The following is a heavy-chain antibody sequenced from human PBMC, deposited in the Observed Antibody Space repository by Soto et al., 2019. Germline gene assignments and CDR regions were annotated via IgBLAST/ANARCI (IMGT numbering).Heavy chain of an antibody. CDR2: IYYSGTT. Sequence: SETLSLTCAVSGYSISSSNWWGWIRQPPGKGLEWIGYIYYSGTTYYNPSLKSRVTMSVDTSKNQCSLKLTSVTALDTAVYYCARREIQGPIDYWGQGTLVTGSS. CDR1: GYSISSSNW. D-gene: IGHD1-26*01. J-gene: IGHJ4*02. CDR3: ARREIQGPIDY. V-gene: IGHV4-28*01.